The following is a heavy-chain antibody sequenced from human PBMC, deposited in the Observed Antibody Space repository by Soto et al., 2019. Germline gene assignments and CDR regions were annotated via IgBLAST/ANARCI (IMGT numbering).Heavy chain of an antibody. CDR1: GFTVSSNY. D-gene: IGHD2-15*01. Sequence: GGSLRLSCAASGFTVSSNYMSWVRQAPGKGLEWVSVIYSGGSTYYADSVKGRFTISRDNSKNTLYLQMNSLRAEDTAVYYCARVDRGGLYCSGGSCYPYYFDYWGQGTLVTVSS. CDR3: ARVDRGGLYCSGGSCYPYYFDY. J-gene: IGHJ4*02. V-gene: IGHV3-66*01. CDR2: IYSGGST.